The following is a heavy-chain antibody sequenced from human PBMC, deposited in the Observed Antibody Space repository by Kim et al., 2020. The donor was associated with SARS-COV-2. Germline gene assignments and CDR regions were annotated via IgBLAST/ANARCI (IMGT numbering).Heavy chain of an antibody. V-gene: IGHV4-34*01. Sequence: SETLSLTCAVYGGSFSGYYWSWIRQPPGKGLEWIGEINHSGSTNYNPSLKSRVTISVDTSKNQFSLKLSSVTAADTAVYYCARMKGEEITMIVVARGVYGMDVWGQGTTVTVSS. CDR3: ARMKGEEITMIVVARGVYGMDV. CDR2: INHSGST. CDR1: GGSFSGYY. D-gene: IGHD3-22*01. J-gene: IGHJ6*02.